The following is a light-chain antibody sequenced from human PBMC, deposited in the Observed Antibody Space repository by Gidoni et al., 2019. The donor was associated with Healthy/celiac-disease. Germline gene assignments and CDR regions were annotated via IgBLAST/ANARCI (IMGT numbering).Light chain of an antibody. V-gene: IGKV1-5*03. CDR2: TAS. Sequence: DIQLTQSPSTLSASVGDRVTITCRASQSISSWLAWYQQKPGKAPKLLLYTASSLERGVPSRFSGSGSGTEFTLTISGLQPDDFATYYCQQYNSYWYTFGQGTKLEIK. CDR1: QSISSW. J-gene: IGKJ2*01. CDR3: QQYNSYWYT.